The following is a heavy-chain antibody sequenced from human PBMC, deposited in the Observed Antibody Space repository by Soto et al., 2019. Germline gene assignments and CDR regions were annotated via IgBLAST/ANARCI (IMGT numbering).Heavy chain of an antibody. CDR3: ARRVKYGSGRRPAYYFDY. CDR2: IYYSGST. D-gene: IGHD3-10*01. V-gene: IGHV4-59*01. Sequence: SETLSLTCAVSGVSISTYYWSWIRQPPGKGLEWIGYIYYSGSTNYNPSLKRRVTISVDTSKNQFSLKLSSVTAADTAVYYCARRVKYGSGRRPAYYFDYWGQGTLVTVSS. CDR1: GVSISTYY. J-gene: IGHJ4*02.